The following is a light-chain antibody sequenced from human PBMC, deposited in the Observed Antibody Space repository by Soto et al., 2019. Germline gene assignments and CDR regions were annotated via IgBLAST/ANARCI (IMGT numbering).Light chain of an antibody. CDR2: AAS. Sequence: AIRMTQSPSSLSASTGDRVTITCRASQGISSYLAWYQQKPRKAPKLLIYAASTLQSGVPSRFSGSGSGTDFTLTISCLQSEDFATYYCQQYYSYPCTFGPGTKVDIK. CDR1: QGISSY. V-gene: IGKV1-8*01. CDR3: QQYYSYPCT. J-gene: IGKJ3*01.